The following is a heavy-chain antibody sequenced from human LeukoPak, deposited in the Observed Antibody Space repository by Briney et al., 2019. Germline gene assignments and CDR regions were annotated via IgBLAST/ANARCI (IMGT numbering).Heavy chain of an antibody. CDR1: GFTFGDYA. D-gene: IGHD5-18*01. Sequence: GGSLRLSCTASGFTFGDYAMSWFRQAPGKGLEWVANIKQDGSEKYYVDSVKGRFTISRDNAKNSLYLQMNSLRAEDTAVYYCARHSYGYNYWGQGTQVTVSS. J-gene: IGHJ4*02. CDR3: ARHSYGYNY. V-gene: IGHV3-7*03. CDR2: IKQDGSEK.